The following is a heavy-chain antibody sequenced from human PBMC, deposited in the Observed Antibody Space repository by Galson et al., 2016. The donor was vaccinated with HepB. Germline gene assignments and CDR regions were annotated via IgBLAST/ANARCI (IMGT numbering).Heavy chain of an antibody. CDR1: GFIFSNHG. D-gene: IGHD4/OR15-4a*01. Sequence: SLRLSCAASGFIFSNHGMIWVRQAPGKGLQWVSAISGSGSLIYYADSVKGRFTISRDNSRNTLYLQMNSLRVEDTAVYYCAKIKESAKAVFDYWGQGTLVTVSS. J-gene: IGHJ4*02. CDR2: ISGSGSLI. CDR3: AKIKESAKAVFDY. V-gene: IGHV3-23*01.